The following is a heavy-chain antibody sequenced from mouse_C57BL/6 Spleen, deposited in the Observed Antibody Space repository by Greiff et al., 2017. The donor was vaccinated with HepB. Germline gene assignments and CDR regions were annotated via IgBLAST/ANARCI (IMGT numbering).Heavy chain of an antibody. CDR1: GYSITSGYY. CDR3: ARPAALRGAMDY. V-gene: IGHV3-6*01. Sequence: ESGPGLVKPSQSLSLTCSVTGYSITSGYYWNWIRQFPGNKLEWLGYISYDGSNNYNPSLKNRISITRDTSKNQFFLKLNSVTTEDTATYYCARPAALRGAMDYWGQGTSVTVSS. J-gene: IGHJ4*01. CDR2: ISYDGSN. D-gene: IGHD1-1*01.